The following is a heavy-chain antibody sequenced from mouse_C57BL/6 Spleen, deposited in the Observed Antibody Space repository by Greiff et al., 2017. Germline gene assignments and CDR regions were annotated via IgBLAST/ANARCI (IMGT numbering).Heavy chain of an antibody. CDR3: ARALLLYEALFAY. D-gene: IGHD2-1*01. Sequence: EVQLVESGGGLVQPGGSLSLSCAASGFTFTDYYMSWVRQPPGKALEWLGFLRNKANGYTTEYSASVKGRFTISRDNSQSILYLQMNALRAEDSATDYCARALLLYEALFAYWGQGTLVTVSA. CDR2: LRNKANGYTT. J-gene: IGHJ3*01. CDR1: GFTFTDYY. V-gene: IGHV7-3*01.